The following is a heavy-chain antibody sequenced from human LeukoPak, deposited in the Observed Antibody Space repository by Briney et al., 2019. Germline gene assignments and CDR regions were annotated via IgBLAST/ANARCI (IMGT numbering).Heavy chain of an antibody. CDR3: ARGGWSLDY. D-gene: IGHD1-26*01. CDR2: IYYIGST. V-gene: IGHV4-59*01. Sequence: SETLSLTCTVSGGSISSYYWSWIRHPPGKGLEWVGYIYYIGSTSYNPSLKSRVTISVDTSKNQFSLKLSSVTAADTAVYYCARGGWSLDYWGQGTLVTVSS. J-gene: IGHJ4*02. CDR1: GGSISSYY.